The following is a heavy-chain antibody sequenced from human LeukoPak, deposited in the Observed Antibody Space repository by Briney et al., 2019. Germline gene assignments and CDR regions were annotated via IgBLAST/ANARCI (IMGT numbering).Heavy chain of an antibody. CDR1: GFTFSNYA. Sequence: GGSLRLSCAASGFTFSNYALSWVRQAPGKGLEWVSGIGGGGDTTYYADSVKGRFTISRDNSKNTLYLQMNSLRAEDTAVYYCAKGPDNWIANFDYWGQGTLVTVSS. CDR3: AKGPDNWIANFDY. V-gene: IGHV3-23*01. D-gene: IGHD1-20*01. CDR2: IGGGGDTT. J-gene: IGHJ4*02.